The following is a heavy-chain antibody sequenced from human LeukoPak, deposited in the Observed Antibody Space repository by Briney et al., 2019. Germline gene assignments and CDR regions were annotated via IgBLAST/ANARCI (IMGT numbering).Heavy chain of an antibody. V-gene: IGHV3-30*04. CDR3: TRDTFGSFDY. CDR1: GFTFSTSA. CDR2: ISHDESNK. Sequence: GGSLRLSCAASGFTFSTSAMHWVRQAPGKGLEWVAVISHDESNKYYADSVKGRFTISRDNSKNTLYLQMDSLRGEDTAVYYCTRDTFGSFDYWGQGTLVTVSS. J-gene: IGHJ4*02. D-gene: IGHD1-26*01.